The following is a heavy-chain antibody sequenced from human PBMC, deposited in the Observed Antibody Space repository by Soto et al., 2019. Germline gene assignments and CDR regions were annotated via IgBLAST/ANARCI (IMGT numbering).Heavy chain of an antibody. J-gene: IGHJ4*02. CDR2: IYSGGTT. V-gene: IGHV3-53*01. CDR1: GFTVSSNY. D-gene: IGHD2-15*01. CDR3: AKARYCSGGSCYHFDY. Sequence: VGSLRLSCAASGFTVSSNYMSWVRQAPGRGLECVSLIYSGGTTYYADSVKGRFTISRDNSKNTLYLQMNSLRAEDTAVYYCAKARYCSGGSCYHFDYWGQGTLVTVSS.